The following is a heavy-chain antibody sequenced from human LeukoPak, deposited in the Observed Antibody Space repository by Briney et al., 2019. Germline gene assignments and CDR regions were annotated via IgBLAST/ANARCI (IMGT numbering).Heavy chain of an antibody. CDR2: IKPNSGGT. Sequence: GASVKVSCKASGYSFADYYMHWGRPAPGQGLEWMGWIKPNSGGTRSAQKFQGRVTMTRDTSISTAYMELSSLRYDDTAVYYCATNILVRDIINWFDPWGQGTLVTVSS. V-gene: IGHV1-2*02. D-gene: IGHD3-10*01. CDR1: GYSFADYY. CDR3: ATNILVRDIINWFDP. J-gene: IGHJ5*02.